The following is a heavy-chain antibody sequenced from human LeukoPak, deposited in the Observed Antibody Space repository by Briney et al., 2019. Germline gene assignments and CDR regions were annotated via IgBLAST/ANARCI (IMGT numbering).Heavy chain of an antibody. D-gene: IGHD6-13*01. CDR1: GYTFTGYY. V-gene: IGHV1-2*02. J-gene: IGHJ4*02. CDR3: ARDPAAAGTGALYYFDY. CDR2: INPNSGGT. Sequence: ASVKVSCKASGYTFTGYYMHWVRQAPGQGLEWMGWINPNSGGTNYAQKFQGRVTMTRDTSISTAYMELSRLRSDDTAVYYRARDPAAAGTGALYYFDYWGQGTLVTVSS.